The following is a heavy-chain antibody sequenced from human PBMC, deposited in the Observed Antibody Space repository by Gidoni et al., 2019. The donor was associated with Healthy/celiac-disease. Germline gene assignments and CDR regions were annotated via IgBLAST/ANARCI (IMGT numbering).Heavy chain of an antibody. Sequence: QVTLRESGPALVKPTQTLTLTCTFSGFSLSPSGMCVSWIRHPPGQALEWLAPIDWDDDKYYSTSLKTRLTISNDTSKNQVVLTMTNMDPVDTATYYCARTRYDSSGYYGGVGYYFDYWGQGTLVTVSS. J-gene: IGHJ4*02. V-gene: IGHV2-70*01. CDR2: IDWDDDK. CDR1: GFSLSPSGMC. D-gene: IGHD3-22*01. CDR3: ARTRYDSSGYYGGVGYYFDY.